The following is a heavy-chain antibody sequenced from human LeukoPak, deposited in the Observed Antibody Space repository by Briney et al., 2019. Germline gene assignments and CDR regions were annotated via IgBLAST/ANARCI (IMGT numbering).Heavy chain of an antibody. CDR2: ISGDGVST. J-gene: IGHJ4*02. CDR1: GXTFSRYA. Sequence: PGGSLRLSCVVSGXTFSRYAMSWVRQAPGKGLEWVSLISGDGVSTFYADSVKGRFSISRDNSKNSLSLEMNSLRTEDTAMYYCARESGKFDYWGQGTLVAVSS. V-gene: IGHV3-43*02. CDR3: ARESGKFDY.